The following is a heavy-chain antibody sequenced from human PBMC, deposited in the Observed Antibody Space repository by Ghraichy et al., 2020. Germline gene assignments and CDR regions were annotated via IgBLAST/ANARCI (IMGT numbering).Heavy chain of an antibody. Sequence: GGSLRLSCAASGFTFSSYVMSWVRQAPGKGLEWVSGISGSGGSTHYADSVKGRFTISRDNSKNTQYLQMNSLRAEDTAVYYCARDLAADYYYYGLDVWGQGTTVTVSS. CDR2: ISGSGGST. CDR1: GFTFSSYV. D-gene: IGHD6-19*01. J-gene: IGHJ6*02. CDR3: ARDLAADYYYYGLDV. V-gene: IGHV3-23*01.